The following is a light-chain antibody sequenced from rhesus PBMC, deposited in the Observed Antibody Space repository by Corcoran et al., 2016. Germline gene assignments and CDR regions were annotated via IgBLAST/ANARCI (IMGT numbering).Light chain of an antibody. V-gene: IGKV1S12*01. J-gene: IGKJ4*01. CDR1: QNIYSN. Sequence: DIQMTQSPSALSASVGDRVTISCRASQNIYSNLAWYKPKPGKAPKLLIYAASSLQTGIPSRFSGRGSGTDFTLTISSLQPEDSAAYYCQHYYDNPLTFGGGTKVELK. CDR2: AAS. CDR3: QHYYDNPLT.